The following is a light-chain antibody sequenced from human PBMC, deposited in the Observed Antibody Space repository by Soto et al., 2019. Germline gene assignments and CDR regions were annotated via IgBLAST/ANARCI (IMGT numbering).Light chain of an antibody. J-gene: IGLJ1*01. CDR1: SSDVGTYDY. CDR2: EVT. CDR3: ISYTGSSTSYV. Sequence: QSVLTQPASVSGSPGQSITISCTGTSSDVGTYDYVSWYQQHPGKAPKLMIYEVTYRPSGVSHRFSASKSGNTASLTISGLQAGDEADYYCISYTGSSTSYVFGTGTKVTVL. V-gene: IGLV2-14*01.